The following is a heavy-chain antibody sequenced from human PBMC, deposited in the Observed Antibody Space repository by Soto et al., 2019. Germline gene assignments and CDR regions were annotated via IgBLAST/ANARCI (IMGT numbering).Heavy chain of an antibody. Sequence: GGSLRLSCAASGFTVSSYDMHWVRQATGKGLEWVSAIGTAGDTYYPGSVKGRFTISRENAKNSLYLQMNSLRAGDTAVYYCARTSTDGGSDAFDIWGQGTMVTVSS. CDR3: ARTSTDGGSDAFDI. J-gene: IGHJ3*02. V-gene: IGHV3-13*01. CDR1: GFTVSSYD. D-gene: IGHD2-15*01. CDR2: IGTAGDT.